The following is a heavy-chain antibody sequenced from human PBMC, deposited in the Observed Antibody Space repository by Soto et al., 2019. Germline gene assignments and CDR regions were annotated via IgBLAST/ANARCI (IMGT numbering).Heavy chain of an antibody. V-gene: IGHV1-69*04. D-gene: IGHD3-3*01. CDR3: AREAEYDFWSGYDYYYYYMDV. Sequence: SVKVSCKASGGTFSSYTISWVRQAPGQGLEWMGRIIPILGIANYAQKFQGRVTITADKSTSTAYMELSSLRSEDTAVYYCAREAEYDFWSGYDYYYYYMDVWGKGTTVTVSS. J-gene: IGHJ6*03. CDR1: GGTFSSYT. CDR2: IIPILGIA.